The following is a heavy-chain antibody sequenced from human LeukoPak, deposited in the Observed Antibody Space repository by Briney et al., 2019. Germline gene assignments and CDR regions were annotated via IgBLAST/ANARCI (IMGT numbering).Heavy chain of an antibody. CDR3: ARDKRVYGDPLGY. CDR2: INAGNGNT. D-gene: IGHD4-17*01. Sequence: GASVKVSCKASGYTFTSYAMHWVRQAPGQRLEWMGWINAGNGNTKYSQKFQGRVTITRDTSASTAYMELSSLRSEDTAVYYCARDKRVYGDPLGYWGQGTLVTVSS. V-gene: IGHV1-3*01. J-gene: IGHJ4*02. CDR1: GYTFTSYA.